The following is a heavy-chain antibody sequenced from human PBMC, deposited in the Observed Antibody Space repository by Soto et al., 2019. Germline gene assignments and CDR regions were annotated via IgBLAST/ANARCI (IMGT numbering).Heavy chain of an antibody. D-gene: IGHD3-22*01. CDR3: ARECYYDSSGYYFYYYYGMDV. CDR1: GYTFASYG. J-gene: IGHJ6*02. CDR2: ISAYNGNT. V-gene: IGHV1-18*01. Sequence: ASVKVSCKASGYTFASYGSSWVRQAPGQGLEWMGWISAYNGNTNYAQKLRGRVTMTTDTSTSTAYMELRSLRSDDTAVHYCARECYYDSSGYYFYYYYGMDVWGQGTTVTVSS.